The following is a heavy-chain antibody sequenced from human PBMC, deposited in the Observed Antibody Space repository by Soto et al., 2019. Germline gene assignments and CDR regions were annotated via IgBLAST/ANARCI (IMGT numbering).Heavy chain of an antibody. D-gene: IGHD3-3*01. CDR3: ARDRYYDFWSGYYVKNWFDP. CDR2: IIPIFGTA. Sequence: SVKVSCKASGGTFSSYAISWVRQAPGQGLEWMGGIIPIFGTANYAQKFQGRVTITADESTSTAYMELSSLRSEDTAVYYCARDRYYDFWSGYYVKNWFDPWGQGTLVTVSS. J-gene: IGHJ5*02. V-gene: IGHV1-69*13. CDR1: GGTFSSYA.